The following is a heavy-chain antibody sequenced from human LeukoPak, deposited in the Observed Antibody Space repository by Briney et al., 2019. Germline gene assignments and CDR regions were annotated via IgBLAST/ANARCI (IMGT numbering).Heavy chain of an antibody. CDR3: ARDQLGMVDY. CDR1: GFTFSDHY. CDR2: ISSSGSYT. D-gene: IGHD3-10*01. V-gene: IGHV3-11*06. Sequence: GGSLRLSCAASGFTFSDHYMSWIRQAPGKGLEWVSHISSSGSYTNYADSVKGRFTISRDNAKNSLYLQMNSLRAEDTAVYYCARDQLGMVDYWGQGTLVTVSS. J-gene: IGHJ4*02.